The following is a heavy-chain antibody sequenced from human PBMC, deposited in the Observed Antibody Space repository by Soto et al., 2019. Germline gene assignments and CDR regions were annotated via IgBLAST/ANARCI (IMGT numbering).Heavy chain of an antibody. V-gene: IGHV1-18*01. CDR2: ISAYNDNT. J-gene: IGHJ5*02. Sequence: QVQLVQSGAEVKKPGASVKVSCKASGYTFTSYGISWVRQAPGQGLEWVGWISAYNDNTNYAQKLQGIVAMTTDTSSSTAYMELRSLRSDDTAVYYCARRYYYSSGYYYVWWFDPWGQGTLVTVSS. D-gene: IGHD3-22*01. CDR3: ARRYYYSSGYYYVWWFDP. CDR1: GYTFTSYG.